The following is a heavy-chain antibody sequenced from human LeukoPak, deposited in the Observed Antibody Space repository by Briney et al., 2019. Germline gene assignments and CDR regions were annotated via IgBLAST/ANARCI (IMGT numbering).Heavy chain of an antibody. CDR2: IYYSGST. J-gene: IGHJ5*02. D-gene: IGHD2-21*01. Sequence: SETLSLTCTVSGGSISSSSYHWGWIRQPPGKGLEWIGSIYYSGSTYYNPSLKSRVTISVDTSKNQFSLHLSSVTAADTAVYYCARQVIPGWFDPWGQGTLVTVSS. CDR1: GGSISSSSYH. V-gene: IGHV4-39*01. CDR3: ARQVIPGWFDP.